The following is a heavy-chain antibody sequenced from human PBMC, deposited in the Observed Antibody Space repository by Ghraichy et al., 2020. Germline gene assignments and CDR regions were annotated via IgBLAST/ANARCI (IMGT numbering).Heavy chain of an antibody. J-gene: IGHJ4*02. Sequence: GGSLRLSCAASGFAFSSYALSWVRLTPEKGLEWVSTITGSGETSYYRDSVKGRFTVSRDRSQNMMYLQMNSLTVDDTALYFCAKDFCSTLNCRFDYWGRGALVTVST. D-gene: IGHD2-2*01. CDR2: ITGSGETS. CDR3: AKDFCSTLNCRFDY. CDR1: GFAFSSYA. V-gene: IGHV3-23*01.